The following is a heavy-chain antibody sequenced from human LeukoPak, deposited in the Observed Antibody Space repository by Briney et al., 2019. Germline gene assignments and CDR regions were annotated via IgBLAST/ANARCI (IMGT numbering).Heavy chain of an antibody. CDR3: ARTNIVATLRAGWYFDL. Sequence: SGPALVKPTPTLTLTCTFSGFSLSTRGMCVSWIRQPPVKALEWLALIDWDDDKYYSTSLKTRLTISKDTSKNQVVLTMTNMDPVDTATYYCARTNIVATLRAGWYFDLWGRGTLVTVSS. V-gene: IGHV2-70*01. CDR1: GFSLSTRGMC. J-gene: IGHJ2*01. D-gene: IGHD5-12*01. CDR2: IDWDDDK.